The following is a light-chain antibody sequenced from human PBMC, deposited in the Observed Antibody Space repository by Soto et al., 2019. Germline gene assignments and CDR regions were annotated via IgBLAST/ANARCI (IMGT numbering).Light chain of an antibody. J-gene: IGLJ1*01. CDR2: EVS. CDR1: SSEVGAYDY. Sequence: QSALTQPASVSGSPGQSITISCTGNSSEVGAYDYVSWYQQHPDKAPKLMIYEVSNRPSGVSNRFSGSKSVNTATLTISGPQADDEVDYYCSSYTSSSTRVFGTGTKVTVL. CDR3: SSYTSSSTRV. V-gene: IGLV2-14*03.